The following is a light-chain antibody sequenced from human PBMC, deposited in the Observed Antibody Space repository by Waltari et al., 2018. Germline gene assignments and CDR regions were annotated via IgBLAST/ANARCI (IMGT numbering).Light chain of an antibody. J-gene: IGKJ1*01. CDR3: QQYGTSPPWT. Sequence: EIVLTQSPGTRSLSPGERATLSCRASQSLANNYLAWYQRKPGQAPRLLIYAASNRASGIPDRFSGSGSGTDFTLTISRLEPEDFAIYYCQQYGTSPPWTFGQGTKVEIK. CDR1: QSLANNY. CDR2: AAS. V-gene: IGKV3-20*01.